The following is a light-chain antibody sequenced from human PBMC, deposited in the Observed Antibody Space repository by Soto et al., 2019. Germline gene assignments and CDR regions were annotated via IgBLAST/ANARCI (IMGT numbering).Light chain of an antibody. CDR1: QSVSSN. CDR3: QQYYNYST. V-gene: IGKV3-15*01. CDR2: GAS. Sequence: EIVLTQSPATLSVSPGERATLSCRASQSVSSNLAWYQQKPGQAPSLLIYGASTRATGTPARFSGSGSGTEFTLTIGSLQPDDFATYFCQQYYNYSTFGQGTKVDIK. J-gene: IGKJ1*01.